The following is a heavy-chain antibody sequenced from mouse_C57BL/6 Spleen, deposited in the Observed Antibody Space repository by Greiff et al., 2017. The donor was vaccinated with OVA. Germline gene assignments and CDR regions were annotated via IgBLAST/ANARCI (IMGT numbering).Heavy chain of an antibody. Sequence: QVQLKQSGAELVKPGASVKISCKASGYAFSSYWMNWVKQRPGKGLEWIGQIYPGDGDTNYNGKFKGKATLTADKSSSTAYMQLSSLTSEDSAVYFCARGDGSSGAWFAYWGQGTLVTVSA. J-gene: IGHJ3*01. D-gene: IGHD1-1*01. CDR3: ARGDGSSGAWFAY. V-gene: IGHV1-80*01. CDR2: IYPGDGDT. CDR1: GYAFSSYW.